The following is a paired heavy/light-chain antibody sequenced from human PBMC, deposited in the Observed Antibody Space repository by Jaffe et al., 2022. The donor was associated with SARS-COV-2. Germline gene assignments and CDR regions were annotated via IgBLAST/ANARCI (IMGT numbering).Heavy chain of an antibody. Sequence: EVQLVESGGGLVKPGGSLRLSCAASGFTFTNAWMSWVRQAPGKGLEWVGRIKSKVDGGTADYAAPVKGRFTISRDDSKTTVHLQMNSLKTEDTAVYYCTTGGLSVVVPAAPLYFGMDVWGQGTTVSVSS. CDR3: TTGGLSVVVPAAPLYFGMDV. D-gene: IGHD2-2*01. V-gene: IGHV3-15*01. CDR2: IKSKVDGGTA. J-gene: IGHJ6*02. CDR1: GFTFTNAW.
Light chain of an antibody. V-gene: IGLV1-47*01. J-gene: IGLJ3*02. CDR2: RNN. CDR1: SSNIGSNY. CDR3: AAWDDSLSGQNWV. Sequence: QSVLTQPPSASGTPGQRVAISCSGSSSNIGSNYVYWYQQLPGTAPKLLIYRNNQRPSGVPDRFSASKSGTSASLAISGLRSEDEADYYCAAWDDSLSGQNWVFGGGTKLTVL.